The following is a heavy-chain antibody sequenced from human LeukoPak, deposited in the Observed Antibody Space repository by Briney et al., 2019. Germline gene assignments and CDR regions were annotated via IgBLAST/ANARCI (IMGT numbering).Heavy chain of an antibody. J-gene: IGHJ3*02. CDR2: ISSSSSYI. CDR1: GFTFSSYS. Sequence: GGSLRLSCAASGFTFSSYSMNWVRQAPGKGLEWVSSISSSSSYIYYADSVKGRFTIPRDNAKNSLYLQMNSLRAEDTAVYYCARDSHDSSGYYYVSAFDIWGQGTMVTVSS. CDR3: ARDSHDSSGYYYVSAFDI. V-gene: IGHV3-21*01. D-gene: IGHD3-22*01.